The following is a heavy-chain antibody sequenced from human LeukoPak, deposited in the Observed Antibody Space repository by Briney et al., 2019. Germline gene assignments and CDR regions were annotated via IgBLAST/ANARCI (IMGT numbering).Heavy chain of an antibody. CDR1: GFTFSDYY. CDR3: ARDAPDYDFWSAYHHYYYYMDV. CDR2: ISSSGSTI. Sequence: GGSPRLSCAASGFTFSDYYMSWIRQAPGKGLEWVSYISSSGSTISYADSVKGRFTISRDNAKNSLYLQMNSLRAEDTAVYYCARDAPDYDFWSAYHHYYYYMDVWGKGTTVTVSS. J-gene: IGHJ6*03. V-gene: IGHV3-11*01. D-gene: IGHD3-3*01.